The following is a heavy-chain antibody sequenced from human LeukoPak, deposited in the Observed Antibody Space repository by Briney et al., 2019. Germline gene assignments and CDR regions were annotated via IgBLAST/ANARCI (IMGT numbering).Heavy chain of an antibody. Sequence: ASVKVSCKTSGYTFTDFYMHWVRQAPGQGLEYMGWINANSGDTNSPQKFQGRVTLTRDTSISTVYMELSSLRSNDAALYYCAGEYCRGGRCNQAFEYWGQGTLVTLSS. CDR3: AGEYCRGGRCNQAFEY. V-gene: IGHV1-2*02. J-gene: IGHJ4*02. D-gene: IGHD2-15*01. CDR2: INANSGDT. CDR1: GYTFTDFY.